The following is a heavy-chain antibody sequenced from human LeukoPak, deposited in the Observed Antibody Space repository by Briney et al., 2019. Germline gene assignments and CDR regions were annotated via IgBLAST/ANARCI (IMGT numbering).Heavy chain of an antibody. CDR2: IKSKTDGGTT. CDR1: GFTFSNAW. V-gene: IGHV3-15*01. Sequence: GGSLRLSCAASGFTFSNAWMSWVRQAPGKGLEWVGRIKSKTDGGTTDYAAPVKGRFTISRDDSKNTLYLQMNSLKTEDKAVYYCTTGLYYYDSSGYYHDAFDIWGQGTMVTVSS. CDR3: TTGLYYYDSSGYYHDAFDI. D-gene: IGHD3-22*01. J-gene: IGHJ3*02.